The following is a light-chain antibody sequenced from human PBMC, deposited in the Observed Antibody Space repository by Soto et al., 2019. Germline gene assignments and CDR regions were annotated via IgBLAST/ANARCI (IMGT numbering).Light chain of an antibody. CDR3: QQYGSSFWT. Sequence: EIVLTQSPGTLSLSPGERATLSCRASQSVSSSYLAWYQQKPGQAPRLLIYGASSRATGIPDRFSGSGSGTDFTLTISRLKPEDFAVYYCQQYGSSFWTFGQGTKVEIK. V-gene: IGKV3-20*01. CDR2: GAS. CDR1: QSVSSSY. J-gene: IGKJ1*01.